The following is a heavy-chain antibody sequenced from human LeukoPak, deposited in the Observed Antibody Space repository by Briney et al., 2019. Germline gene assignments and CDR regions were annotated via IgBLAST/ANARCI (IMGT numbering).Heavy chain of an antibody. D-gene: IGHD3-10*01. CDR2: IYYSGST. J-gene: IGHJ5*02. Sequence: SETLFLTCTVSSGSISSSSYYWGWIRQPPGKGLEWIGSIYYSGSTYYNPSLKSRVTISVDTSKNQFSLKMSSVTAADTAVYYCARNHGSGRGEWFDPWGQGTLVTVSS. V-gene: IGHV4-39*07. CDR1: SGSISSSSYY. CDR3: ARNHGSGRGEWFDP.